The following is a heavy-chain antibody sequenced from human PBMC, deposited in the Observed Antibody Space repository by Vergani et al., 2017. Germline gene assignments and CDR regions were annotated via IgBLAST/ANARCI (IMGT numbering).Heavy chain of an antibody. J-gene: IGHJ1*01. CDR2: SSSSGGDI. Sequence: EVQLLESGGGLVQPGGSRRLSCAGAGFTFDTYTMAYVRQAPGKGLEWVATSSSSGGDIFYADSVKGRFTISRDNSKNTLFLQMNSLKDEDTAVYYCTTAWGLYYLHGEYFQYWGRGTLVSVSS. CDR3: TTAWGLYYLHGEYFQY. D-gene: IGHD3-10*01. CDR1: GFTFDTYT. V-gene: IGHV3-23*01.